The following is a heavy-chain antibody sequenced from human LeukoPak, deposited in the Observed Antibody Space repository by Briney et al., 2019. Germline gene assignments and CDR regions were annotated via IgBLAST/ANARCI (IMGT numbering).Heavy chain of an antibody. D-gene: IGHD3-22*01. J-gene: IGHJ6*02. CDR1: GGSISSGGYY. V-gene: IGHV4-31*03. CDR2: IYYSGST. CDR3: ARDLKRKTYYYDSSGYSPHYYYGMDV. Sequence: PSETLSLTCTVSGGSISSGGYYWSWIRQHPGKGLEWIGYIYYSGSTYYNPSLKSRVTISVDTSKNQFSLKLSSVTAADTAVYYCARDLKRKTYYYDSSGYSPHYYYGMDVWGQGTTVTVSS.